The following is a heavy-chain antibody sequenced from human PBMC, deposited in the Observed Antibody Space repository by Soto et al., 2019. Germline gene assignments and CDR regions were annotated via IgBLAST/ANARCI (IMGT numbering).Heavy chain of an antibody. CDR1: GYGFSSYW. D-gene: IGHD3-10*01. CDR2: IYPGDSDT. J-gene: IGHJ4*02. Sequence: PGESLKISCKGSGYGFSSYWIGWVRQMPGKGLEWMGIIYPGDSDTRYSPSFQGQVTISADKSISTAYLQWSSLKASDTAMYYCARHGSISGGKNYFDYWGQGTLVTVSS. CDR3: ARHGSISGGKNYFDY. V-gene: IGHV5-51*01.